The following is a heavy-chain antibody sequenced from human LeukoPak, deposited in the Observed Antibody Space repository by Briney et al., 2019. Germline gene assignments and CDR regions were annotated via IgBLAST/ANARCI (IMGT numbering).Heavy chain of an antibody. D-gene: IGHD3-10*01. Sequence: PSETLSLTCTVSGGSISSYYWSWIRQPAGKGLEWIGRFYTSVNTNYNPSLKSRVTMSVDTSKNQFFLTLSSVIAADTAVYYCARDPPPGDGFDIWGQGTMVTVSS. J-gene: IGHJ3*02. V-gene: IGHV4-4*07. CDR1: GGSISSYY. CDR2: FYTSVNT. CDR3: ARDPPPGDGFDI.